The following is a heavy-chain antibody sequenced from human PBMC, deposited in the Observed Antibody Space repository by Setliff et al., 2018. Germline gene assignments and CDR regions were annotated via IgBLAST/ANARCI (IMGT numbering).Heavy chain of an antibody. CDR1: GFTFGDYA. CDR3: TRGGVAVAGTYDY. CDR2: IRSTPYGGTT. D-gene: IGHD6-19*01. V-gene: IGHV3-49*04. Sequence: GGSLRLSCLGSGFTFGDYAVSWVRQAPGKGLEWISFIRSTPYGGTTEYAASVKGRFTISRDDSKSIAYLQMNSLKTEDTAVYYCTRGGVAVAGTYDYWGQGTLVTVSS. J-gene: IGHJ4*02.